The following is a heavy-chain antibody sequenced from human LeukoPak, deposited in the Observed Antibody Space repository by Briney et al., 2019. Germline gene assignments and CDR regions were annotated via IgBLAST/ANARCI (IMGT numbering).Heavy chain of an antibody. D-gene: IGHD4-17*01. Sequence: PSETLSLTCTVSGGSISSYYWSWIRQPPGKGLEWIGYIYYSGSTNYNPSLKSRVTISVDTSKNQFSLKLSSVTAADTAVYYCARNTVKAKGDIWGQGTMVTVSS. J-gene: IGHJ3*02. CDR2: IYYSGST. CDR1: GGSISSYY. V-gene: IGHV4-59*08. CDR3: ARNTVKAKGDI.